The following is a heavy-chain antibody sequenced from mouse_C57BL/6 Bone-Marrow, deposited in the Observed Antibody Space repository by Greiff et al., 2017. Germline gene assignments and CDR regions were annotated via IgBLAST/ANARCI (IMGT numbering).Heavy chain of an antibody. CDR3: AREGLLRYWYFDV. D-gene: IGHD1-1*01. CDR2: INYDGSST. J-gene: IGHJ1*03. CDR1: GFTFSDYY. Sequence: EVKLVESEGGLVQPGSSMKLSCTASGFTFSDYYMAWVRQVPEKGLEWVANINYDGSSTYYLDSLKSRFIISRDNAKNILYLQMSSLKSEDTATYYCAREGLLRYWYFDVWGTGTTVTVSS. V-gene: IGHV5-16*01.